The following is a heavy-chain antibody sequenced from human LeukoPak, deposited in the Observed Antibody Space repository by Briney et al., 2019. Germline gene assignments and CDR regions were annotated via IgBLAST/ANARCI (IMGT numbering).Heavy chain of an antibody. CDR2: IKSKTDGGTT. CDR1: GFTFSNAW. J-gene: IGHJ4*02. Sequence: GGSLRLSCAASGFTFSNAWMSWVRQAPGKGLEWVGRIKSKTDGGTTDYAAPVKGRFTISRDDSKNTLYLQMNSLKTEDTAVYYCTTFLRVARDPGDYWGQGTLVTVSS. D-gene: IGHD3-22*01. V-gene: IGHV3-15*01. CDR3: TTFLRVARDPGDY.